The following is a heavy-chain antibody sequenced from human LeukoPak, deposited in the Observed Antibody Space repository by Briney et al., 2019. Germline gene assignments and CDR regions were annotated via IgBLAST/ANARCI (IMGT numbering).Heavy chain of an antibody. V-gene: IGHV4-34*01. CDR1: GFTFSDYY. J-gene: IGHJ5*02. CDR3: ARGLGREAHYDFWSGSVVHNWFDP. Sequence: GSLRLSCAASGFTFSDYYMSWIRQPPGKGLEWIGEINHSGSTNYNPSLKNRVTISVDTSKNQFSLKLSSVTAADTAVYYCARGLGREAHYDFWSGSVVHNWFDPWGQGTLVIVSS. D-gene: IGHD3-3*01. CDR2: INHSGST.